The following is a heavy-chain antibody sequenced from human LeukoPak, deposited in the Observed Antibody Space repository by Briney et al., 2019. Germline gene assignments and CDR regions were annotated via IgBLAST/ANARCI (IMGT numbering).Heavy chain of an antibody. J-gene: IGHJ3*01. CDR1: GFTLNSYL. V-gene: IGHV3-7*01. D-gene: IGHD1-14*01. CDR2: IKKDGREE. Sequence: PGGSLRLSCAASGFTLNSYLMSWVRQAPGRGLEWVANIKKDGREEIYLDSVKGRFTLSRDKAKNSLFLQMNSLRGEDTAVYYCARSNPNRNALDLWGQGTMVTISS. CDR3: ARSNPNRNALDL.